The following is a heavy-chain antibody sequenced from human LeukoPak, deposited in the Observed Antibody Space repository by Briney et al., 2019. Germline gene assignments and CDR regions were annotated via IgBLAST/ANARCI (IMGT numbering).Heavy chain of an antibody. V-gene: IGHV1-18*01. Sequence: ASVKVSCKASGYSFTSYGFTWVRRAPGQGLEWMGWVSAYDGSTNYAQKIRGRVTMATDASKNTVYMELRSLRFDDTAVYYCARGGRDGMDVWGQGTTVTVSS. J-gene: IGHJ6*02. D-gene: IGHD3-10*01. CDR2: VSAYDGST. CDR3: ARGGRDGMDV. CDR1: GYSFTSYG.